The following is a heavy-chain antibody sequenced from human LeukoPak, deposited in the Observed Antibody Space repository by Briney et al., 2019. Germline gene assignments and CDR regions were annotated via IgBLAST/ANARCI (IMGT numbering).Heavy chain of an antibody. D-gene: IGHD3-22*01. V-gene: IGHV3-33*08. CDR3: ARDEDKYYYDSSGYTLDY. Sequence: GGSLRLSCAASGFTFSSYGMHWVRQALGKGLEWVAVIWYDGSNKYYADSVKGRFTISRDNSKNTLYLQMNGLRAEDTAVYYCARDEDKYYYDSSGYTLDYWGQGTLVTVSS. CDR1: GFTFSSYG. CDR2: IWYDGSNK. J-gene: IGHJ4*02.